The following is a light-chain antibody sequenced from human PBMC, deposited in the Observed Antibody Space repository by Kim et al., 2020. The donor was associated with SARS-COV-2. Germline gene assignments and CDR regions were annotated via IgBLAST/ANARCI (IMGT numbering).Light chain of an antibody. CDR1: SSDVGGYNY. Sequence: QSALTQPASVSGSPGQSITISCTGTSSDVGGYNYVSWYQHHPGRVPKLILYDVNKRPSAISDRFSGSQSGNTASLTISGLQAEDEADYYCSSYTGSITVLFGGGTKL. CDR2: DVN. CDR3: SSYTGSITVL. J-gene: IGLJ3*02. V-gene: IGLV2-14*03.